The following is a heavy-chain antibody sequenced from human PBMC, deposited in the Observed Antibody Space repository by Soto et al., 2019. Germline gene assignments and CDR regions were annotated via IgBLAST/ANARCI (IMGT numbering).Heavy chain of an antibody. CDR1: GFTFDDYA. J-gene: IGHJ6*03. D-gene: IGHD1-7*01. V-gene: IGHV3-9*01. CDR3: AKDIRYNWNYGAGYYYYYMDV. Sequence: PGGSLRLSCAASGFTFDDYAMHWVRQAPGKGLEWVSGISWNSGSIGYADSVKGRFTISRDNAKNSLYLQMNSLRAEDTALYYCAKDIRYNWNYGAGYYYYYMDVWGKGTTVTVSS. CDR2: ISWNSGSI.